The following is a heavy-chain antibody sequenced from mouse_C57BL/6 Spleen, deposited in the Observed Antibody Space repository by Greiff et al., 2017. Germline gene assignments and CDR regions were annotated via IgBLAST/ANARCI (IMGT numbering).Heavy chain of an antibody. CDR1: GYTFTDYN. V-gene: IGHV1-18*01. CDR3: ARSDRFRYFDV. CDR2: INPNNGGT. Sequence: EVQLQQSGPELVKPGASVKIPCKASGYTFTDYNMDWVKQSHGKSLEWIGDINPNNGGTIYNQKFKGKATLTVDKSSSTAYMERRSLTSEDTAVYYCARSDRFRYFDVWGTGTTVTVSS. J-gene: IGHJ1*03.